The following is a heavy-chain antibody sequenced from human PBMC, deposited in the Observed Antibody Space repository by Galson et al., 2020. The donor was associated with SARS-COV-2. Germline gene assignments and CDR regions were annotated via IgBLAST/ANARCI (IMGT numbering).Heavy chain of an antibody. CDR2: IKKDGSEK. D-gene: IGHD3-16*01. J-gene: IGHJ4*02. CDR3: ATRPPNDLYWGVFDY. Sequence: GESLKISCIGSGFTFSTYWMSWVRQAPGKGLEWVANIKKDGSEKYYLNSVRGRFTISRDNGRNSLYLEMNSLRADDTALYYCATRPPNDLYWGVFDYWGQGIPVIVSS. V-gene: IGHV3-7*01. CDR1: GFTFSTYW.